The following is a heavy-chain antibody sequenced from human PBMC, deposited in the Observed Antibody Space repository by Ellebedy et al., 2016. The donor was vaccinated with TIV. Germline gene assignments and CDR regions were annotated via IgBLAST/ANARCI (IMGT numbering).Heavy chain of an antibody. V-gene: IGHV3-23*01. CDR1: GFTFYSHA. CDR2: ISAGGDST. CDR3: VKLESSGYYYGRLDY. D-gene: IGHD3-22*01. Sequence: GGSLRLSCAGSGFTFYSHAMCWVRQTPGKGLEWVSVISAGGDSTEYGDSVKGRFTISRDNSKNTLYLQMNSLRVEDTAVYYCVKLESSGYYYGRLDYWGQGTLVTVSS. J-gene: IGHJ4*02.